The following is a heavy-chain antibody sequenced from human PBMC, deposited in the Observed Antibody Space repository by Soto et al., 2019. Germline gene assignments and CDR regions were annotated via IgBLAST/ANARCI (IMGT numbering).Heavy chain of an antibody. V-gene: IGHV1-18*01. J-gene: IGHJ4*02. CDR2: ISAYNGNT. Sequence: QVQLVQSGAEVKKPGASVKVSCKASGYTFTSYGISWVRQAPGQGLEWMGWISAYNGNTNYAQKLQGRVTMTTDTSTSTAYMERRSLRSDATAVYYCARDSRRLVPAATPFDYWGQGTLVTVSS. CDR3: ARDSRRLVPAATPFDY. CDR1: GYTFTSYG. D-gene: IGHD2-2*01.